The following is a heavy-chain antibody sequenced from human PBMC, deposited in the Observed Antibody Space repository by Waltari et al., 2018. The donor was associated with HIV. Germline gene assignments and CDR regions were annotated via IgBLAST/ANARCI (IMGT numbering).Heavy chain of an antibody. J-gene: IGHJ6*02. CDR3: AREGSPGGLDV. V-gene: IGHV3-74*01. D-gene: IGHD2-15*01. CDR1: GFTVSTYG. Sequence: EVQLVESGGGFLQPGGSLRVSCAASGFTVSTYGMPWVRQAPGKGLVWVSRMNSNGRGIGYADSVQGRFTISRDNAKNTLYLQMNSLRAEDTALYYCAREGSPGGLDVWGQGTTVTVSS. CDR2: MNSNGRGI.